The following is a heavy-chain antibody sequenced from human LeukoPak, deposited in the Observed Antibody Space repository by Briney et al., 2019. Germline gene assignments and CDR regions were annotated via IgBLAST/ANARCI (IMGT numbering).Heavy chain of an antibody. V-gene: IGHV1-24*01. Sequence: ASVTVSCKVSGYTLTELSMHWVRQAPGKGLEWMGGFDPEDGETIYARKFQGRVTMTEDTSTDTAYMELSSLRSEDTAVYYCATGPTGSSQASLGMDVWGKGTTVTVSS. D-gene: IGHD2-8*02. CDR2: FDPEDGET. CDR1: GYTLTELS. J-gene: IGHJ6*04. CDR3: ATGPTGSSQASLGMDV.